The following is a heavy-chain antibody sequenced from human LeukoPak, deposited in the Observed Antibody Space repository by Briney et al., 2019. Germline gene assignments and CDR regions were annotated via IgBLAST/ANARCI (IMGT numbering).Heavy chain of an antibody. D-gene: IGHD3-3*01. J-gene: IGHJ5*02. CDR1: GGSFSGYY. V-gene: IGHV4-34*01. Sequence: SETLSLTCAAYGGSFSGYYWSWIRQPPGKGLEWIGEINHSGSTNYNPSLKSRVTISVDTSKNQFSLKLSSVTAADTAVYYCARKTRITIFGVVISALFDPWGQGTLVTVSS. CDR3: ARKTRITIFGVVISALFDP. CDR2: INHSGST.